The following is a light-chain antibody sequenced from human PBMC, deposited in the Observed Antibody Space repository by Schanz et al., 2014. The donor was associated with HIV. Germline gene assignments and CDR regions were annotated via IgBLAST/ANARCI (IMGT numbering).Light chain of an antibody. CDR2: GAS. J-gene: IGKJ2*01. CDR3: QQYYSSPYT. V-gene: IGKV3-20*01. CDR1: QSVGGSQ. Sequence: ETVLTQSPGRLSLSPGERATLSCRASQSVGGSQLAWFQHKRGQAPRLLIYGASSRATGIPDRFSGSGSGTDFTLTINNLQAEDVALYFCQQYYSSPYTFGQGTKLEIK.